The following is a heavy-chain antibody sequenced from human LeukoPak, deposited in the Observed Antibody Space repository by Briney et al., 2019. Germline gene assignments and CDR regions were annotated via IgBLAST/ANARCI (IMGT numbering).Heavy chain of an antibody. CDR1: GYTFTGYY. Sequence: ASVKVSCKASGYTFTGYYMHWVRQAPGQGLEWMGWINPNSGGTNYAQKFQGRVTMTRDMSTSTVYMELSSLRSEDTAVYYCARGPPRRTMIVVVKGGGGAFDIWGQGTMVTVSS. V-gene: IGHV1-2*02. CDR3: ARGPPRRTMIVVVKGGGGAFDI. D-gene: IGHD3-22*01. J-gene: IGHJ3*02. CDR2: INPNSGGT.